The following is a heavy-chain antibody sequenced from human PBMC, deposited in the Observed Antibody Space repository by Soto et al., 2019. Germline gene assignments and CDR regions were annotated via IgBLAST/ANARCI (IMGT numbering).Heavy chain of an antibody. J-gene: IGHJ5*02. Sequence: QVQLVESGGGVVQPGRSLRLSCAASGFTFSSYAMHWVRQAPGKGLEWVAVISYDGSNKYYADSVKGRFTISRDNSKNTLYLQMNSLRAEDTAVYYCARGVQYNWFDPWGQGTLVTVSS. V-gene: IGHV3-30-3*01. CDR3: ARGVQYNWFDP. CDR2: ISYDGSNK. D-gene: IGHD1-1*01. CDR1: GFTFSSYA.